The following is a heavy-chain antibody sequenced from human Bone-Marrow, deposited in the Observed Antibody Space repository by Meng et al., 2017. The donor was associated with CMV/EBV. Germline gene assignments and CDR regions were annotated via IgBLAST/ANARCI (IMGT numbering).Heavy chain of an antibody. Sequence: GESLKISCVGSGFTFSSYWMSWLRQAPGKGLEWLSYISSSGSTIYYADSVKGRFTISRDNAKNSLYLQMNSLRAEDTAVYYCARSQLLYYYYGMDVWGQGTTVTVYS. J-gene: IGHJ6*02. CDR3: ARSQLLYYYYGMDV. CDR2: ISSSGSTI. D-gene: IGHD2-2*01. CDR1: GFTFSSYW. V-gene: IGHV3-11*01.